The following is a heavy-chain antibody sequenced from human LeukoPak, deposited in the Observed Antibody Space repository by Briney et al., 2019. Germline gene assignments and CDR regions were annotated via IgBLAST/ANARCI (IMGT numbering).Heavy chain of an antibody. D-gene: IGHD4/OR15-4a*01. Sequence: PGGSLRLSCAASGFTFSDYSMHWVRQAPGKGLNWVAFIRYDGNNKYYADSVKGRFTISRDNAKNSLYLQMNSLRAEDTAVHYCARDPDDYGYTVNFGYWGQGTLVTVSS. CDR1: GFTFSDYS. CDR2: IRYDGNNK. CDR3: ARDPDDYGYTVNFGY. V-gene: IGHV3-30*02. J-gene: IGHJ4*02.